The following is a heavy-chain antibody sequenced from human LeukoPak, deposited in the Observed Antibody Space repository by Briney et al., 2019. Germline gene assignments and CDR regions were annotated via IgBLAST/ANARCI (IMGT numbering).Heavy chain of an antibody. Sequence: SETLSLTCAVYGRSFSGYYWSWIRQPPGKGLEWIGEINHSGSTNYNPSLKSRVTISVDTSKNQFSLKLSSVTAADTAVYYCASGEAAAPYYFDYWGQGTLVTVSS. CDR1: GRSFSGYY. CDR3: ASGEAAAPYYFDY. CDR2: INHSGST. V-gene: IGHV4-34*01. D-gene: IGHD6-13*01. J-gene: IGHJ4*02.